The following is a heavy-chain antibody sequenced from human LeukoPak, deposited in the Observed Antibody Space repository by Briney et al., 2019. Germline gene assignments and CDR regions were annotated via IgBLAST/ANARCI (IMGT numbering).Heavy chain of an antibody. CDR1: GFTFSSYA. Sequence: GRSLRLSCAASGFTFSSYAMHWVRQAPGKGLEWVAVISYDGSNKYYADSVKGRSTISRDNSKNTLYLQMNSLRAEDTAVYYCASETWDWGQGTLVTVSS. J-gene: IGHJ4*02. CDR2: ISYDGSNK. CDR3: ASETWD. D-gene: IGHD1-26*01. V-gene: IGHV3-30*04.